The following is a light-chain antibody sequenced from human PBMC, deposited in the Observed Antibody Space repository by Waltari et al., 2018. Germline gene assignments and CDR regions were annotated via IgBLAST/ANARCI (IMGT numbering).Light chain of an antibody. CDR1: QGINKE. J-gene: IGKJ2*03. V-gene: IGKV1-27*01. CDR2: AAS. Sequence: DIQMTQSPSSLSASVGDRVTVSCLASQGINKELTWYQQKPGKAPTLLIYAASSLQTGVSFRFSGRGSETDFTLTISSLQPEDVATYYCQQDYTTPYSFGQGTKVEIK. CDR3: QQDYTTPYS.